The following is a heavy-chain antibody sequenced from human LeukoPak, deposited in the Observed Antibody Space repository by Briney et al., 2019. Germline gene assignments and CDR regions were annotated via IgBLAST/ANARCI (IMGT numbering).Heavy chain of an antibody. CDR1: GFTFNSYW. D-gene: IGHD6-19*01. V-gene: IGHV3-7*04. J-gene: IGHJ4*02. CDR3: ARASSAWHPDY. CDR2: IKQVVSEK. Sequence: GGSLRLSCAASGFTFNSYWMSWVRQAPGKGLEWVATIKQVVSEKFYADSVEGRFTISRANARNTLYLQMDSLRVEDTAVCYCARASSAWHPDYWGQGTLVTVSS.